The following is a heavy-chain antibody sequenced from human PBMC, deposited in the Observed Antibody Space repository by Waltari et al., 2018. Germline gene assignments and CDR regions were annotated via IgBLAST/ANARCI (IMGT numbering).Heavy chain of an antibody. CDR1: GGTYSRYA. CDR2: IIPIFGTA. CDR3: ARDRAAAGTGAAFDI. D-gene: IGHD6-13*01. J-gene: IGHJ3*02. V-gene: IGHV1-69*13. Sequence: QVQRVQSGAEVKTPGSSVKVSCKASGGTYSRYASSWGRQAPGQGLEWMGGIIPIFGTANYAQKFQGRVTITADESTSTAYMELSSLRSEDTAVYYCARDRAAAGTGAAFDIWGQGTMVTVSS.